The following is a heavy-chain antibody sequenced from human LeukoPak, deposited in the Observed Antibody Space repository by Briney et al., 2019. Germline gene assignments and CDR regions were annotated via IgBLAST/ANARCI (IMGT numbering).Heavy chain of an antibody. Sequence: GGSLRLSCAASGFTFSTYSMNWVRQAPQKGLEGVSYISSSSSTIYYADSVKGRFTISRDNAKNSLCLQIDSLRAEDTAVYYCATYSSLNRREFQYWGQGTLLTVSS. V-gene: IGHV3-48*04. D-gene: IGHD3-22*01. CDR2: ISSSSSTI. CDR1: GFTFSTYS. CDR3: ATYSSLNRREFQY. J-gene: IGHJ1*01.